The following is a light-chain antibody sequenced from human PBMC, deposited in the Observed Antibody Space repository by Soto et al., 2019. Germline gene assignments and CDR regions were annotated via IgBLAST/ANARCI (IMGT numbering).Light chain of an antibody. CDR2: GAS. Sequence: EIVMTQSPATLFVSPGERATLSCRASQSVSSNLAWYQQKPGQAPRLLIYGASTRATGIPARFSGSGSGTEFTLTLCSLQSEDFAVYYCQQYNNWPPLTFGGGTKVEIK. CDR1: QSVSSN. J-gene: IGKJ4*01. CDR3: QQYNNWPPLT. V-gene: IGKV3-15*01.